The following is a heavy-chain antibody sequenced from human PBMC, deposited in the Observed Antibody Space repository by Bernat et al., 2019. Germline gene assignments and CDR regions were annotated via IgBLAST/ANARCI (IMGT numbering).Heavy chain of an antibody. CDR3: ASILRSDGFDI. V-gene: IGHV3-30-3*01. J-gene: IGHJ3*02. CDR1: GFTFSSYA. Sequence: QVQLVESGGGVVQPGRSLRLSCAASGFTFSSYAMHWVRQAPGKGLEWVAVISYDGSNKYYADSVKGRFTISRDNSKNTLYLQMNSLRAEDTAVYYCASILRSDGFDIWGQGTMVTVSS. CDR2: ISYDGSNK.